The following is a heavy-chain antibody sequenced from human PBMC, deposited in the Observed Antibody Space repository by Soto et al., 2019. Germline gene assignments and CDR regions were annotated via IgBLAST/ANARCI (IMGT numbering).Heavy chain of an antibody. J-gene: IGHJ5*02. Sequence: QVQLVQSGPEVKKPGSSVKVSCKASGGTISSYTISWVRQAPGQGLEWMGRVIPILNITNYSQKFQGRVTITADKSTSTAYMELSSLRLDDTAVYFCARDPPEVVVAASGSNWFVPWGQGTLVTVSS. CDR2: VIPILNIT. CDR3: ARDPPEVVVAASGSNWFVP. D-gene: IGHD2-15*01. CDR1: GGTISSYT. V-gene: IGHV1-69*08.